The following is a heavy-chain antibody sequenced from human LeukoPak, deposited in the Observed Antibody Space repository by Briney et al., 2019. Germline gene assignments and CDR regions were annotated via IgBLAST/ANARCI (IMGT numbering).Heavy chain of an antibody. D-gene: IGHD2-21*02. Sequence: SETLSLTCTVSGGSISSGGYYWSWIRQHPGKGLEWIGYIYYSGSTYYNPSLKSRVTISVDTSNNQFSLKLSSVTAADTAVYYCARTVTAEYCFDYWGQGTLVTVSS. CDR3: ARTVTAEYCFDY. CDR1: GGSISSGGYY. V-gene: IGHV4-31*03. CDR2: IYYSGST. J-gene: IGHJ4*02.